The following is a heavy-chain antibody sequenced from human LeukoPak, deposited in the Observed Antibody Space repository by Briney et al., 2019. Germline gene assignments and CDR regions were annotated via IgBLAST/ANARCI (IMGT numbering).Heavy chain of an antibody. V-gene: IGHV3-11*01. D-gene: IGHD2-2*01. CDR3: ARDPSYASGLFDP. Sequence: PGGSLRLSCAASEFTFSDYYMSWIRQAPGKGLEWVSYISSSGSTIYYAGSVKGRFTISRDNAKNSLYLQMNSLRAEDTAVYYCARDPSYASGLFDPWGQGTLVTVSS. CDR2: ISSSGSTI. CDR1: EFTFSDYY. J-gene: IGHJ5*02.